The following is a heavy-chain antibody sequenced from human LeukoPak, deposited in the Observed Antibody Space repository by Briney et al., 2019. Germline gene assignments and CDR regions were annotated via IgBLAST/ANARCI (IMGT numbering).Heavy chain of an antibody. V-gene: IGHV1-2*02. D-gene: IGHD3-3*01. CDR2: INPNSGGT. CDR3: ARDLGGFYDFWSGYYLGY. CDR1: RYTFTGYY. Sequence: ASVKVSCKASRYTFTGYYMHWVRQAPGQGLEWMGWINPNSGGTNYAQKFQGRVTMTRDTSISTAYMELSRLRSDDTAVYYCARDLGGFYDFWSGYYLGYWGQGTLVTVSS. J-gene: IGHJ4*02.